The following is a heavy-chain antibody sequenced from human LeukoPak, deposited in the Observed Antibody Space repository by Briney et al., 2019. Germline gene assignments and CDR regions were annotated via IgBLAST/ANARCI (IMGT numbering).Heavy chain of an antibody. D-gene: IGHD3-16*01. CDR1: GFTFSSYS. V-gene: IGHV3-21*01. J-gene: IGHJ6*03. CDR3: AKDRVFLGSPPYYYYYYYMDV. CDR2: ISSSSSYI. Sequence: GGSLRLSCAASGFTFSSYSMNWVRQAPGKGLEWVSSISSSSSYIYYADSVKGRFTISRDNAKNSLYLQMNSLRAEDTAVYYCAKDRVFLGSPPYYYYYYYMDVWGKGTTVTVSS.